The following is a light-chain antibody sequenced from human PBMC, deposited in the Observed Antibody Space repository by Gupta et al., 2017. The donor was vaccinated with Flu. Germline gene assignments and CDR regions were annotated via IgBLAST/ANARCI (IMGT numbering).Light chain of an antibody. CDR2: AAS. Sequence: SRGGRATMNCSDSRSRVGSCKKRNYLAWYQQKPGQAPKVLIYAASTRESGVPDRFSGSGSGTDFTLTISSLQAEDVAFYYCQQENSAPFTFGHGTTVDIK. V-gene: IGKV4-1*01. CDR1: RSRVGSCKKRNY. CDR3: QQENSAPFT. J-gene: IGKJ3*01.